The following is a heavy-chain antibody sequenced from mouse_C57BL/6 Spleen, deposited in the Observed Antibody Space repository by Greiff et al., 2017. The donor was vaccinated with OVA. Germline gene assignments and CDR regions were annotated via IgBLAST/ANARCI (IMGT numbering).Heavy chain of an antibody. Sequence: DVQLQESGPGLVKPSQSLSLTCSVTGYSITSGYYWNWIRQFPGNKLEWMGYISYDGSNNYNPSLKNRISITRDTSKNQFFLKLNSVTTEDTATDDCARVDYDSSRYGARDYWGQGTSVTVSS. CDR3: ARVDYDSSRYGARDY. CDR1: GYSITSGYY. D-gene: IGHD1-1*01. CDR2: ISYDGSN. J-gene: IGHJ4*01. V-gene: IGHV3-6*01.